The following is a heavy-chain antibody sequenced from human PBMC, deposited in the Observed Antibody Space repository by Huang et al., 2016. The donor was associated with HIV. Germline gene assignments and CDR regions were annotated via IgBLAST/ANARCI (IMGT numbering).Heavy chain of an antibody. J-gene: IGHJ4*02. CDR1: GGTVSSFS. CDR2: CSPCHDTT. V-gene: IGHV1-69*16. Sequence: QVQLVQSGAEMTKSGSSVKVSFKDSGGTVSSFSFTCVRQAPGHELELMGGCSPCHDTTNLAQRFRGRVPLTTDQSTNTAVMELSCLTAQDTAVYYCARGVGNSNRGFDIWGQGTLVTVS. D-gene: IGHD5-18*01. CDR3: ARGVGNSNRGFDI.